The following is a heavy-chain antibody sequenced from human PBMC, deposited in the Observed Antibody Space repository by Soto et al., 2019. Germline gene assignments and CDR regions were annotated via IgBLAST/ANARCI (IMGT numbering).Heavy chain of an antibody. D-gene: IGHD6-19*01. CDR1: GLTFSSYS. CDR3: ARDLRDGYSSGH. Sequence: PGGSLRLSCAASGLTFSSYSMNWVRQAPGKGLEWVSSISSSSSYIYYADSVKGRFTISRDNAKNSLYLQMNSLRAEDTAVYYCARDLRDGYSSGHWGQGTLVTVSS. J-gene: IGHJ4*02. V-gene: IGHV3-21*01. CDR2: ISSSSSYI.